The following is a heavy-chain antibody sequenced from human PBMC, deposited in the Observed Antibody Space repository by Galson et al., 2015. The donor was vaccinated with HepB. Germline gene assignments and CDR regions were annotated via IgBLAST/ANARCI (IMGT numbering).Heavy chain of an antibody. J-gene: IGHJ3*02. CDR1: GFVFSNYG. CDR3: AKERGYRGEHYGAHFDI. V-gene: IGHV3-30*18. Sequence: SLRLSCAASGFVFSNYGMQWVRQAPGKGLEWLAVISYEGSVKYCADSVKGRLTISRDDSKNTLYLQMNSLRVEDTAVYYCAKERGYRGEHYGAHFDIWGQGTRVTVSS. CDR2: ISYEGSVK. D-gene: IGHD2-21*01.